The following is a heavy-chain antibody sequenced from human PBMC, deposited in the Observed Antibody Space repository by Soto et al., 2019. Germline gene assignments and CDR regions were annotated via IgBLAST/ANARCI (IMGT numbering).Heavy chain of an antibody. D-gene: IGHD6-6*01. Sequence: EVQLVESGGGLVQPGGSLRLSCAASGFTFSSYWMSWVRQAPGKGLEWVANIKQDGSEKYYVDSVKGRFTISRDNAKNSLYLQMNSLRDEDTAVYYCARESLYSRSHDGWFDPCGQGTLVTVSS. CDR1: GFTFSSYW. J-gene: IGHJ5*02. V-gene: IGHV3-7*01. CDR3: ARESLYSRSHDGWFDP. CDR2: IKQDGSEK.